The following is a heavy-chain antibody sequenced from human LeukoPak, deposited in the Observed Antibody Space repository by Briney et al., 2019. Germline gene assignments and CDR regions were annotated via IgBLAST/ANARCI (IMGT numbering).Heavy chain of an antibody. CDR3: AREGYWSTNWYKFGSLLRYFDL. D-gene: IGHD6-13*01. V-gene: IGHV3-9*01. CDR2: ISWNSGSI. CDR1: GFTFDDYA. Sequence: PGGSLRLSCAASGFTFDDYAMHWVGKAPGKGLEWVSGISWNSGSIGYADSVKGRFTISRDNAKNSLYLQMNSLRAEDTAVYYCAREGYWSTNWYKFGSLLRYFDLWGRGTLVTVSS. J-gene: IGHJ2*01.